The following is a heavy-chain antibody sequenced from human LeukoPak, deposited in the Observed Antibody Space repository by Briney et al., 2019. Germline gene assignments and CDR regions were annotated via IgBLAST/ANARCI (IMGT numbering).Heavy chain of an antibody. V-gene: IGHV1-69*04. CDR1: GGTFSSYA. Sequence: ASVKVSCKASGGTFSSYAISWVRQAPGQGLEWMGRIIPILGIANYAQKFQGRVTITADKSTSTAYMELSSLRSEDTAVYYCARDTGRAVASYWGQGTLVTVSS. D-gene: IGHD5-12*01. CDR2: IIPILGIA. CDR3: ARDTGRAVASY. J-gene: IGHJ4*02.